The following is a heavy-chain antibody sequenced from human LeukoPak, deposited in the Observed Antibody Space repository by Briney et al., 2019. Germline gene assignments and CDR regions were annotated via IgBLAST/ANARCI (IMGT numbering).Heavy chain of an antibody. V-gene: IGHV4-34*01. CDR3: ARVINSGRYRWDAFDI. Sequence: SETLSLTCAVYGGSFSGYYWSWIRQPPGKGLEWIGEINHSGSTNYNPSLKGRVTISVNTSKNQFSLKLSSVTAADTAVYYCARVINSGRYRWDAFDIWGQGTMVTVSS. D-gene: IGHD1-26*01. CDR1: GGSFSGYY. J-gene: IGHJ3*02. CDR2: INHSGST.